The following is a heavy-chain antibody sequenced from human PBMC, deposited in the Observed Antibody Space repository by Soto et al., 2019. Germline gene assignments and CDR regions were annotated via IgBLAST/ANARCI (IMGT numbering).Heavy chain of an antibody. CDR1: GFTFSDYY. CDR2: ISSSPSNK. J-gene: IGHJ4*02. Sequence: QVQLVESGGGLVKPGGSLRLSCAVSGFTFSDYYMTWIRQAPGKGLEWVSYISSSPSNKNYADSVKGRFTISRDNAKNSLFLQMNSRRAEDTAVYYCARGRGAAADYFDFWGQGTLVTVSS. CDR3: ARGRGAAADYFDF. V-gene: IGHV3-11*05. D-gene: IGHD6-13*01.